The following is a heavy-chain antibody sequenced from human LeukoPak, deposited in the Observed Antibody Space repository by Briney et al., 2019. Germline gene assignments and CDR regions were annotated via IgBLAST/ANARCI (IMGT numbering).Heavy chain of an antibody. CDR2: ISSSNNTI. D-gene: IGHD1-26*01. CDR3: ASRLGAKGY. CDR1: GFTFSSYS. Sequence: PGGSLRLSCAASGFTFSSYSMNWVRQAPGKGLEWLSYISSSNNTIYYADSVKGRFTISRDNAENSLYLQMNSLRAEDTAVYYCASRLGAKGYWGQGTLVTVSS. J-gene: IGHJ4*02. V-gene: IGHV3-48*04.